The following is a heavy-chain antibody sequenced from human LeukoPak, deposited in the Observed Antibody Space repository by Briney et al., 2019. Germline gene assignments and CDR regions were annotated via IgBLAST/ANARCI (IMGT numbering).Heavy chain of an antibody. CDR3: ARYGYDSGRGFDP. CDR1: GLTFSSFW. Sequence: PGGSLRLSCAASGLTFSSFWMHWVRQAPGKGLVWVSRISADGSSTIYADPVKGRFTISRDNAENTVYLQMNSPRVEDTAVYYCARYGYDSGRGFDPWGQGILVTVST. V-gene: IGHV3-74*01. D-gene: IGHD3-10*01. J-gene: IGHJ5*02. CDR2: ISADGSST.